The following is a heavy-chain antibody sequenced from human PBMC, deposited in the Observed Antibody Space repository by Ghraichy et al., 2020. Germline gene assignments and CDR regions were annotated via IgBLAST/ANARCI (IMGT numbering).Heavy chain of an antibody. V-gene: IGHV4-59*01. CDR2: IYYSGST. CDR1: GGSISSYY. D-gene: IGHD5-12*01. Sequence: SQTLSLTCTVSGGSISSYYWSWIRQPPGKGLEWIGYIYYSGSTNYNPSLKSRVTISVDTSKNQFSLKLSSVTAADTAVYYCARASWSGYDSHYYYGMDVWGQGTTVTVSS. CDR3: ARASWSGYDSHYYYGMDV. J-gene: IGHJ6*02.